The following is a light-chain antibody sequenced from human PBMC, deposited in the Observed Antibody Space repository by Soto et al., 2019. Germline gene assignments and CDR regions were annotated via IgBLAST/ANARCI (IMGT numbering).Light chain of an antibody. CDR1: SSNNGAGYD. CDR3: QSYDSSLSGQGV. Sequence: QSVLTQPPSVSGAPGQRVTISCTGSSSNNGAGYDVHWYQQLPGTAPKLLIYGNTNRPSGVPDRFSGSKSGTSASLAITGLQAEDEADYYCQSYDSSLSGQGVFGGGTKLTVL. V-gene: IGLV1-40*01. CDR2: GNT. J-gene: IGLJ3*02.